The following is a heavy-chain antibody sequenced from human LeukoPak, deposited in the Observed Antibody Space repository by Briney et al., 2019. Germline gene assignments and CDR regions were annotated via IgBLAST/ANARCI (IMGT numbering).Heavy chain of an antibody. CDR1: GFTVSSYY. CDR3: ARATYCSGGSCYAFDP. D-gene: IGHD2-15*01. CDR2: IYSGGST. J-gene: IGHJ5*02. V-gene: IGHV3-53*01. Sequence: GGSPRLSCAATGFTVSSYYMSWVRQAPGKGLEWVSVIYSGGSTYYTDSVKGRFTISRDNSKNTLYLQMNSLRAEDTAVYYCARATYCSGGSCYAFDPWGQGILVTVSS.